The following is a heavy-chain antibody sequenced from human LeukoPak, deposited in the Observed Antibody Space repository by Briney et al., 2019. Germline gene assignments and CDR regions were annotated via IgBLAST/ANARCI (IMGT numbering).Heavy chain of an antibody. V-gene: IGHV3-7*01. CDR3: ARDGPLLLAKLAAAGTDC. CDR1: GFTFSSYW. D-gene: IGHD6-13*01. CDR2: IKQDGSEK. Sequence: GGSLRLSCAASGFTFSSYWMSWVRQAPGKGLEWVANIKQDGSEKYYVDSVKGRFTISRDNAKNSLYLQMNSLRAEDTAVYYCARDGPLLLAKLAAAGTDCWGQGTLVTVSS. J-gene: IGHJ4*02.